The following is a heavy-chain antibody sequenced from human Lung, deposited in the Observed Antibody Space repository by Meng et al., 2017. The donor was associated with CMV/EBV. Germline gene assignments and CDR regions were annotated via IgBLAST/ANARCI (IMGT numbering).Heavy chain of an antibody. Sequence: GESLKISCAALGFSASSYGMTWVRQAPGKGLEWVSAIGGGGTTTYYADSVKGRFTVSRGYSKNTLYLQMDDLGVEDTDVYYCAKIDSGSVAWGQGTLVTVSS. J-gene: IGHJ4*02. CDR1: GFSASSYG. V-gene: IGHV3-23*01. CDR2: IGGGGTTT. D-gene: IGHD6-6*01. CDR3: AKIDSGSVA.